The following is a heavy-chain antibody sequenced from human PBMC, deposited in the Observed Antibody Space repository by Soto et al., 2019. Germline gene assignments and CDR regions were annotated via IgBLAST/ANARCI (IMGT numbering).Heavy chain of an antibody. J-gene: IGHJ4*02. Sequence: GGSLRLSCAASGFTFDDYAMHWVRQAPGKGLEWVSLISWDGGSTYYADSVKGRFTISRDNSKNSLYLQMNSLRAEDTALYYCAKDPSPGIAVACMLGYFDYWGQGTLVTVSS. CDR3: AKDPSPGIAVACMLGYFDY. CDR2: ISWDGGST. V-gene: IGHV3-43D*03. CDR1: GFTFDDYA. D-gene: IGHD6-19*01.